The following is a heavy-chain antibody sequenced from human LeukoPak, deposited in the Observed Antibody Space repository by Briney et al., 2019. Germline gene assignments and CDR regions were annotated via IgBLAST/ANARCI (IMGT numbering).Heavy chain of an antibody. D-gene: IGHD2-15*01. CDR2: IYYSGST. CDR1: GGSISSYY. J-gene: IGHJ4*02. Sequence: SETLSLTCTVSGGSISSYYWSWIRQPPGKGLEWIGYIYYSGSTHYNPSLKSRVTISVDTSKNQFSLKLSSVTAADTAVYYCARQGYCSGGSCYDYFDYWGQGTLVTVSS. V-gene: IGHV4-59*01. CDR3: ARQGYCSGGSCYDYFDY.